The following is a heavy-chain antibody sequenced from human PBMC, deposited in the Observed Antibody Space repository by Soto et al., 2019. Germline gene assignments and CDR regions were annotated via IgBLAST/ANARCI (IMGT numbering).Heavy chain of an antibody. V-gene: IGHV1-18*01. D-gene: IGHD3-9*01. Sequence: AASVKVSCKASGYTFTSYGISWVRQAPGQGLEWMGWISAYNGNTNYAQKLQGRVTMTTDTSTSTAYMELRSLRSDDTAVYYCARDGFYDILTGYYLGYAFDIWGQGTMVTVSS. CDR3: ARDGFYDILTGYYLGYAFDI. J-gene: IGHJ3*02. CDR2: ISAYNGNT. CDR1: GYTFTSYG.